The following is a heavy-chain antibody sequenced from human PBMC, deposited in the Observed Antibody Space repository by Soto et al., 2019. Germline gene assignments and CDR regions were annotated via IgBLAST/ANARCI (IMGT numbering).Heavy chain of an antibody. CDR3: ARPRDDYGDYGPEYYYYYYMEV. Sequence: ASVKVSCKASRYTFTSYGISWVRQAPGQGLEWMGWISAYNGNTNYARKLQGRVTMTTDTSTSTAYMELRSLRSDDTAVYYCARPRDDYGDYGPEYYYYYYMEVWGKGTTVTVSS. CDR2: ISAYNGNT. CDR1: RYTFTSYG. D-gene: IGHD4-17*01. J-gene: IGHJ6*03. V-gene: IGHV1-18*01.